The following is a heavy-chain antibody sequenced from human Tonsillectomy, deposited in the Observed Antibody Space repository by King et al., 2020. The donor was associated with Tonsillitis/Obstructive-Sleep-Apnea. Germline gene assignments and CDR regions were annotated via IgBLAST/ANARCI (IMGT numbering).Heavy chain of an antibody. V-gene: IGHV3-64D*06. J-gene: IGHJ4*02. CDR3: VKRPXRXNEPFDY. D-gene: IGHD1-14*01. Sequence: VQLVESGGGLVQPGGSLRLSCSASGFTFSSYAMHWVRQAPGKGLEYVSAISSNGYFTYYSDSVKGRFTISRDNSKNTLYLQMSSLRAEDTAVYYCVKRPXRXNEPFDYWGQGTLVTVSS. CDR2: ISSNGYFT. CDR1: GFTFSSYA.